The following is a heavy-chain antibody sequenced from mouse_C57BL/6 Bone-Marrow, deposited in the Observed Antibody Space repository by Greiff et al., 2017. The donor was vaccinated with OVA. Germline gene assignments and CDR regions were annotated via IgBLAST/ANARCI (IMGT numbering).Heavy chain of an antibody. D-gene: IGHD1-1*01. CDR3: ARSGITTVEGDFAMDY. CDR1: GYTFTSYW. Sequence: QVQLQQPGAELVKPGASVKMSCKASGYTFTSYWITWVKQRPGQGLEWIGDIYPGSGRTNYNEKFKSKATLTVDTSSSTSYMQLSSLTSEDSADYDCARSGITTVEGDFAMDYWGQGTSVTVSS. V-gene: IGHV1-55*01. CDR2: IYPGSGRT. J-gene: IGHJ4*01.